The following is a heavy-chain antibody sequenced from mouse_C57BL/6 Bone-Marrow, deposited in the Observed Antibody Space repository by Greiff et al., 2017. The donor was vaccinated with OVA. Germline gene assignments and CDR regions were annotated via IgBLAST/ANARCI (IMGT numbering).Heavy chain of an antibody. J-gene: IGHJ3*01. CDR1: GYTFTSYW. CDR3: ARVNYSNPFAY. D-gene: IGHD2-5*01. V-gene: IGHV1-55*01. CDR2: IYPGSGST. Sequence: QVQLQQPGAELVKPGASVMMSCKASGYTFTSYWITWVKQRPGQGLEWIGDIYPGSGSTNYNEKFKRKATLTVDTSSSTAYMQLSSLTSEDSAVYYCARVNYSNPFAYWGQGNLVTVSA.